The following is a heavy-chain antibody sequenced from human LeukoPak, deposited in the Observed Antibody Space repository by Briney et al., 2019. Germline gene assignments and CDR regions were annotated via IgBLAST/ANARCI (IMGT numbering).Heavy chain of an antibody. Sequence: GGSLRLSCAASGFTVSGNHMSWVRQAPGKGLEWVSVIYSGGSTYHADSVKGRFTISRDNSKNMLYLQMNSLRAEDTAVYYCAKQLGYCSDGSCYFPYWGQGTLVTVSS. CDR2: IYSGGST. J-gene: IGHJ4*02. V-gene: IGHV3-53*01. CDR3: AKQLGYCSDGSCYFPY. CDR1: GFTVSGNH. D-gene: IGHD2-15*01.